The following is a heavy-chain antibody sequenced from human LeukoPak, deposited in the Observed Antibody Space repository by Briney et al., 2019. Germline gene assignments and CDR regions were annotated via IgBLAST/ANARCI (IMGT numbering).Heavy chain of an antibody. V-gene: IGHV1-69*10. CDR3: ATGDSIAVAVEYFHH. CDR1: GYTFTSYG. J-gene: IGHJ1*01. Sequence: SVKVSCKASGYTFTSYGISWVRQAPGQGLEWMGGIIPILGKASYAQKFQGRVTITADESTSTAYMELSSLRSEDTAVYYCATGDSIAVAVEYFHHWGQGTLVTVSS. CDR2: IIPILGKA. D-gene: IGHD6-19*01.